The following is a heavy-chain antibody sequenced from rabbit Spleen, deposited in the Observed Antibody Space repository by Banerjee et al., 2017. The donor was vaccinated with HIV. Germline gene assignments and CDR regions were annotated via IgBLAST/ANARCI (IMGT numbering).Heavy chain of an antibody. CDR1: GFSFSSSDY. CDR3: ARDTSSSFSSYGMDL. V-gene: IGHV1S40*01. CDR2: IAGSSNNA. D-gene: IGHD1-1*01. J-gene: IGHJ6*01. Sequence: QSLEESGGDLVKPGASLTLTCTASGFSFSSSDYMCWVRQAPGKGLEWISCIAGSSNNAYSATWAKGRFTISKTSSTTVTLQMTRLTAADTATYFCARDTSSSFSSYGMDLWGPGTLVTVS.